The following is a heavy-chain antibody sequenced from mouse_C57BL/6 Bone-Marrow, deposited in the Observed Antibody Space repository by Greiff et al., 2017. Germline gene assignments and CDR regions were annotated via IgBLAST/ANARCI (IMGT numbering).Heavy chain of an antibody. Sequence: QVQLQQSGAELVKPGASVKMSCKASGYTFTSYWLQWVKQRPGQGLEWIGEIDPSDSYTNYNQKFKGKAILTVDTSSSTAYMQRSSLTSEGSAVYYCAREDYGSTFDVWGTGTTVTVSS. CDR3: AREDYGSTFDV. V-gene: IGHV1-50*01. J-gene: IGHJ1*03. D-gene: IGHD1-1*01. CDR2: IDPSDSYT. CDR1: GYTFTSYW.